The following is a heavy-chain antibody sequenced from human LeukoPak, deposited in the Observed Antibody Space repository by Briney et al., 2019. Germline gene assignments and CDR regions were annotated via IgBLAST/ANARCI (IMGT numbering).Heavy chain of an antibody. CDR2: IRSSGSPI. CDR3: VRDPDALDY. V-gene: IGHV3-48*02. Sequence: GGSLRLSCAASGFTFSGYSMNWVRQAPGKGLEWVSYIRSSGSPIYYADSVKGRFTICRDNAKNSVYLQMNSLRDEDTAVYYCVRDPDALDYWGQGTLVTVSS. J-gene: IGHJ4*02. CDR1: GFTFSGYS.